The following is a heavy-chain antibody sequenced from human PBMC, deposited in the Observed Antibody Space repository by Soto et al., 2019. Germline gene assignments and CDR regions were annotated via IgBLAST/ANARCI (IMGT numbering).Heavy chain of an antibody. CDR3: ARVLGIAANYYGMDV. J-gene: IGHJ6*02. CDR1: GFTFSSYW. D-gene: IGHD6-25*01. V-gene: IGHV3-74*01. CDR2: INSDGSST. Sequence: EVQLVESGGGLVQPGGSLRLSCAASGFTFSSYWMHWVRQAPGRGLGWVSRINSDGSSTSYADSVKGRFTISRDNAKNTLYLQMNSLRAEDTAVYYCARVLGIAANYYGMDVWGQGTTVTVSS.